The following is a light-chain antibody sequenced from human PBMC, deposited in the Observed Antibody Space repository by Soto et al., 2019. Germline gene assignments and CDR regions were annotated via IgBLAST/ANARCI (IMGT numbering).Light chain of an antibody. CDR1: QDISNY. V-gene: IGKV1-33*01. CDR2: DAS. J-gene: IGKJ2*01. Sequence: DIQMTQSPSSLSASVGDRVTITCQASQDISNYLNWYQQKPVKAPKLLIYDASNLETGVPSRFSGSETGTDFTFTISSLQPEDIATDYCQQYDNLPAFCQGTKLEIK. CDR3: QQYDNLPA.